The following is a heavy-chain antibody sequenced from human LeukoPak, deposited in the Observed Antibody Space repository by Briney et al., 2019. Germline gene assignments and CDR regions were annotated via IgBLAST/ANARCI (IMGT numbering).Heavy chain of an antibody. Sequence: KPSETLSLSCAVYGGSFSGYYWSWIRQPPGKGLEWIGYIYYSGSTNYNPSLKSRVTISVDTSKNQFSLKLSSVTAADTAVYYCARGPTRYSGSYGRFDYWGQGTLVTVSS. D-gene: IGHD1-26*01. CDR1: GGSFSGYY. V-gene: IGHV4-59*08. CDR3: ARGPTRYSGSYGRFDY. J-gene: IGHJ4*02. CDR2: IYYSGST.